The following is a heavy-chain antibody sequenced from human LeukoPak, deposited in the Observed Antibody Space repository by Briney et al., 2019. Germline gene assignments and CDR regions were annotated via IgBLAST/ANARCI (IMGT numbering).Heavy chain of an antibody. V-gene: IGHV3-7*01. CDR3: TRDYWDYGDYFSDF. D-gene: IGHD4-17*01. CDR2: IRQLGNEK. Sequence: GGSLRLSCAASGFTFSSYWMSWVRQAPGKGLEWVANIRQLGNEKYYVDSVKGRFTISRDNAKNSLYLRMNSLRAEDTAVYYCTRDYWDYGDYFSDFWGPGTQVTVSS. CDR1: GFTFSSYW. J-gene: IGHJ4*02.